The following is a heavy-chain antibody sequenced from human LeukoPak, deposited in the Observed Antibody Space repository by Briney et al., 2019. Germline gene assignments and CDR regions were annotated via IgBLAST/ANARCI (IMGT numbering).Heavy chain of an antibody. D-gene: IGHD2-2*01. CDR3: ARDPYCSTTSCYLGYFDY. V-gene: IGHV3-66*01. CDR2: FYSGGNT. Sequence: GGSLRLSCAASGLTVSRNYMSWVGQAPGKRLEGVSVFYSGGNTYYADSVKGRFTISRDNSKNTVYLQMNSLRAEDTAVYYCARDPYCSTTSCYLGYFDYWGQGTLVTVSS. CDR1: GLTVSRNY. J-gene: IGHJ4*02.